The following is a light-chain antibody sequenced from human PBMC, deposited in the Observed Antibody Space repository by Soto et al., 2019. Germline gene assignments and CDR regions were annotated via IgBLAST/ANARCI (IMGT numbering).Light chain of an antibody. CDR1: QSVDSSF. J-gene: IGKJ1*01. V-gene: IGKV3-20*01. CDR3: QQYVSSVT. CDR2: GAS. Sequence: EIVLTQSPGSLSLSPGERATLSCRASQSVDSSFFAWYQKKPGQAPRLLIYGASKRATGIPDRFSGSGSGTDFTLTSSRLEPEDVAVYYCQQYVSSVTFGQGTKVEIK.